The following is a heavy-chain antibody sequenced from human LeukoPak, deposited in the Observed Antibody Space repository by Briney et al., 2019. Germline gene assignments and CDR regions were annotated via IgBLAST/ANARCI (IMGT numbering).Heavy chain of an antibody. J-gene: IGHJ3*02. CDR3: ARGRSGYCSTTSCYTSAFDI. D-gene: IGHD2-2*02. V-gene: IGHV3-21*01. Sequence: PGGSLRLSCAASGFTFSSYAMSWVRQAPGKGLEWVSSIGSGGTYVYYADSVKGRFTISRDNAKNSLYLQMNSLRAEDTAVYYCARGRSGYCSTTSCYTSAFDIWGKGQWSPSLQ. CDR1: GFTFSSYA. CDR2: IGSGGTYV.